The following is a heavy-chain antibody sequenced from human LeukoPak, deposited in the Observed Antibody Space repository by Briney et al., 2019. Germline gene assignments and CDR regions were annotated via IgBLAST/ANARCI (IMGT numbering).Heavy chain of an antibody. D-gene: IGHD3-3*01. Sequence: TSETLSLTCTVSGGSISSSSYYWGWIRQPPGKGLEWIGSIYYSGSTYYNPSLKSRVTISVDTSKNQSSLKLSSVTAADTAVYYCARDDRYYDFWSGYFVSGAFDYWGQGTLVTVSS. CDR3: ARDDRYYDFWSGYFVSGAFDY. CDR1: GGSISSSSYY. J-gene: IGHJ4*02. CDR2: IYYSGST. V-gene: IGHV4-39*07.